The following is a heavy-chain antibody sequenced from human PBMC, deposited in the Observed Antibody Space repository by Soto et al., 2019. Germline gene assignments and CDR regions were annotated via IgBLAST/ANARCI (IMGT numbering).Heavy chain of an antibody. J-gene: IGHJ4*02. D-gene: IGHD6-19*01. V-gene: IGHV3-11*05. CDR1: GFTFSDYY. CDR3: ARRGYSSTEDY. Sequence: QVQLVESGGGLVKPGGSLRLSCAASGFTFSDYYMSWLRQAPGKGMEWVSYISSSSSYTNYADSVKGRFTISRDNAKNSLYLQMNSLRAEDTAVYYCARRGYSSTEDYWGQGTLVTVSS. CDR2: ISSSSSYT.